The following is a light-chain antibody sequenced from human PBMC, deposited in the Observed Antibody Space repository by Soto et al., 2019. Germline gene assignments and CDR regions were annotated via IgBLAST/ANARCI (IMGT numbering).Light chain of an antibody. CDR2: EVS. CDR1: PSISRW. V-gene: IGKV1-5*01. J-gene: IGKJ2*01. CDR3: QQYNSYVN. Sequence: DIQMTQSPSTLSASVGDRVTITCRASPSISRWLAWYQQKPGKAPKLLISEVSSLDSGVPSRFSGSGSGTEFTLTISGLHPDDFATYYCQQYNSYVNFGQGTQLAIQ.